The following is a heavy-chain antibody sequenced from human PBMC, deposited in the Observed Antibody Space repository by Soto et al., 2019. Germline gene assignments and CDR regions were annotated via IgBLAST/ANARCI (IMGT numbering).Heavy chain of an antibody. CDR1: GGSISSYY. Sequence: QVQLQESGPGLVKPSETLSLTCTVSGGSISSYYWSWIRQPPGKGLELIGYIYYSGSTNYNPSLKSRVTISVDTSKNQFSLKLSSVTAADTAVYSCARAWGFYFDYWGQGTLVTVSS. J-gene: IGHJ4*02. V-gene: IGHV4-59*01. CDR3: ARAWGFYFDY. D-gene: IGHD1-26*01. CDR2: IYYSGST.